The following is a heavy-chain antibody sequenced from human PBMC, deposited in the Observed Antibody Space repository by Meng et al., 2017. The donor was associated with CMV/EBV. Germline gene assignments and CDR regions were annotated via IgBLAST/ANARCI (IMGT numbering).Heavy chain of an antibody. D-gene: IGHD3-3*01. CDR1: GFTFSSYS. V-gene: IGHV3-21*01. Sequence: GGSLRLSCAASGFTFSSYSMNWVRQALGKGLEWVSSISSSSSYIYYADSVKGRFTISRDNAKNSLYLQMNSLRAEDTAVYYCARDLQWDSPGYGMDVWGQGTTVTVSS. CDR2: ISSSSSYI. J-gene: IGHJ6*02. CDR3: ARDLQWDSPGYGMDV.